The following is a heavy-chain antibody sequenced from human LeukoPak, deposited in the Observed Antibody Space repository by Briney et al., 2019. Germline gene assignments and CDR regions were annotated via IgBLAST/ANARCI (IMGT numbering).Heavy chain of an antibody. CDR2: IYYSGST. D-gene: IGHD3-9*01. J-gene: IGHJ6*03. V-gene: IGHV4-59*08. Sequence: SETLSLTCTVSGGSISSYYWSWLRQPPGKGLGWIGYIYYSGSTNYSPSLKSRVTISVDTSKNQFSLKLSSVTAADTAVYYCARRDYDILTGYSYYYMDVWGKGTTVTVSS. CDR3: ARRDYDILTGYSYYYMDV. CDR1: GGSISSYY.